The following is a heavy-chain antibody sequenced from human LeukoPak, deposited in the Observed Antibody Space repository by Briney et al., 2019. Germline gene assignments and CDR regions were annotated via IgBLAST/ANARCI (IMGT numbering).Heavy chain of an antibody. CDR2: ISRTSEAT. Sequence: NAGGSLRLSCAASGFTFNTYSMTWVRQAPGKGLEWVSIISRTSEATFYADSVKGRFTISRDNAKNSLYLQMNGLRAEDTAVYYCARGAIDTTRWFDPWGRGTLVTVSS. CDR1: GFTFNTYS. CDR3: ARGAIDTTRWFDP. J-gene: IGHJ5*02. D-gene: IGHD1-1*01. V-gene: IGHV3-21*01.